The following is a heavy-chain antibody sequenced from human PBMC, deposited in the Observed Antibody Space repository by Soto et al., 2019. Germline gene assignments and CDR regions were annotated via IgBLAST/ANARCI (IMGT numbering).Heavy chain of an antibody. CDR1: GGSISSGGYY. J-gene: IGHJ4*02. Sequence: QVQLQESGPGLVKPSQTLSLTCTVSGGSISSGGYYWSWIRQHPGKGLEWIGYIYYSGSTYYNPSPKSRVTISVDTSKNQFSLKLSSVTAADTAVYYCARASAPYGAAAGNFDYWGQGTLVTVSS. V-gene: IGHV4-31*03. CDR3: ARASAPYGAAAGNFDY. D-gene: IGHD6-13*01. CDR2: IYYSGST.